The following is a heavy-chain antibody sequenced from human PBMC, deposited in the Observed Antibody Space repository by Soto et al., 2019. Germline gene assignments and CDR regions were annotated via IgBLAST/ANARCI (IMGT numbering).Heavy chain of an antibody. CDR3: ARLVGATTGGYYYYYGMDV. D-gene: IGHD1-26*01. Sequence: GASVKVSCKASGYTFTSYYMHWVRQAPGQGLEWMGIINPSGGSTSYAQKFQGRVTMTRDTSTSTVYMELSSLRSEDTAVYYCARLVGATTGGYYYYYGMDVWGQGTTVTVSS. J-gene: IGHJ6*02. CDR2: INPSGGST. V-gene: IGHV1-46*01. CDR1: GYTFTSYY.